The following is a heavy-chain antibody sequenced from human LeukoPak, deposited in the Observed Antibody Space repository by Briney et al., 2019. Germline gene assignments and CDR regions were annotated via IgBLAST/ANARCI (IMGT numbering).Heavy chain of an antibody. CDR2: IGAYNGNT. Sequence: GASVKVSCKASGYTFTSYGISWVRQAPGQGFEWMGWIGAYNGNTNYAQKLQGRVAMTTDTSTSTAYMELRSLRSDDTAVYYCARDLGSYDDNSGIFFDYWGQGSLVTVSS. CDR1: GYTFTSYG. J-gene: IGHJ4*02. V-gene: IGHV1-18*01. CDR3: ARDLGSYDDNSGIFFDY. D-gene: IGHD3-22*01.